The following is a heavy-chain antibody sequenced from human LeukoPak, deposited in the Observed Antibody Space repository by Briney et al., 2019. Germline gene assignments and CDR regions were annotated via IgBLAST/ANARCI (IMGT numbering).Heavy chain of an antibody. D-gene: IGHD6-19*01. J-gene: IGHJ6*02. Sequence: ASVKVSCKASGGTFSSYAISWVRQAPGQGLEWMGKIIPILGIANNAQKFQGRVTITADKSTSTAYMELSSLRSEDTAVYYCARDGGYSSVWYGRNGMDVWGQGTTVTVSS. CDR1: GGTFSSYA. CDR2: IIPILGIA. CDR3: ARDGGYSSVWYGRNGMDV. V-gene: IGHV1-69*04.